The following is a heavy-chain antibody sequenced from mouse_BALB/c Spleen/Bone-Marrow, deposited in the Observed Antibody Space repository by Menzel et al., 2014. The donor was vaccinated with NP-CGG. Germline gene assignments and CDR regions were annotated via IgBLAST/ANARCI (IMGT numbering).Heavy chain of an antibody. Sequence: VQLQQSGAELVKPGASVKLSCTASGFNIKDTYMHWVKQRPEQGLEWIGRIDPANGNTKYDPKFQGKATITADTSSNTAYLQLSSLTSEDTAVYYCALLLRYYAVDYWGQGTSVTVPS. J-gene: IGHJ4*01. CDR1: GFNIKDTY. CDR3: ALLLRYYAVDY. V-gene: IGHV14-3*02. CDR2: IDPANGNT. D-gene: IGHD1-1*01.